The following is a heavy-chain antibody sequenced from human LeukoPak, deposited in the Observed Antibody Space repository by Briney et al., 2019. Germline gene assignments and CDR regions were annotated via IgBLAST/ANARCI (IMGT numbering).Heavy chain of an antibody. CDR1: GGSISSSSYY. CDR3: ARLSYVQLWLDDY. V-gene: IGHV4-39*01. D-gene: IGHD5-18*01. CDR2: IYYSGST. Sequence: SETLSLTSTVSGGSISSSSYYWGWIRQPPGKGLEWIGSIYYSGSTYYNPSLKSRVTISVDTSKNQFSLKLSSVTAADTAVYYCARLSYVQLWLDDYWGQGTLVTVSS. J-gene: IGHJ4*02.